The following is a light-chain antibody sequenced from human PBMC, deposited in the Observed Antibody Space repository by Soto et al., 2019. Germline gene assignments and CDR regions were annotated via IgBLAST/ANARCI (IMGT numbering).Light chain of an antibody. CDR2: LEGSGTY. Sequence: QPVLTQSSASSASLGSSVRLTCTLSSGHSSYIIAWHQQQPGKAPRYLMKLEGSGTYNKGSGVPDRFSGSSSGADRYLTISNLKLEDEADYHCENWYSNSQVFGGGTKLTVL. CDR1: SGHSSYI. V-gene: IGLV4-60*02. J-gene: IGLJ2*01. CDR3: ENWYSNSQV.